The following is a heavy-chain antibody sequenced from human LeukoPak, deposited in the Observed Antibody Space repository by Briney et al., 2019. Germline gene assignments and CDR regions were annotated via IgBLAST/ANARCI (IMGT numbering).Heavy chain of an antibody. CDR3: ATDRRRRDGYNWCY. J-gene: IGHJ4*02. CDR2: FDPEDGET. V-gene: IGHV1-24*01. CDR1: GYTLTELS. Sequence: ASVKVSCKVSGYTLTELSMHWVRQAPGKGLEWMGGFDPEDGETIYAQKFQGRVTMTEDTSTDTAYMELSNLRSEDTAVYYCATDRRRRDGYNWCYWGQGTLVTVSS. D-gene: IGHD5-24*01.